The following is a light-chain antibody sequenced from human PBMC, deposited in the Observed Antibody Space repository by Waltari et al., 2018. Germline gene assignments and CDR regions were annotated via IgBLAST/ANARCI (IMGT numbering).Light chain of an antibody. V-gene: IGKV1-16*01. CDR3: QQSYSTPLT. CDR2: GSS. J-gene: IGKJ4*01. Sequence: DIQMTQSPSSLSASVGDTVTITCRASQGVNNFLVWLQQRPGKAPKSLIYGSSTLQSGVPSRCSGSGYGTDFTLTISSLQPEDIATYYCQQSYSTPLTFGGGTKVEIK. CDR1: QGVNNF.